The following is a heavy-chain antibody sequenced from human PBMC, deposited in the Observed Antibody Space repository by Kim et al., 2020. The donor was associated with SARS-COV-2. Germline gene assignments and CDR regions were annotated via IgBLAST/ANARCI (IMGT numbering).Heavy chain of an antibody. CDR3: ARDPDWYWQPSFDY. CDR1: GFTFSSYG. V-gene: IGHV3-33*05. CDR2: ISYDGSNK. D-gene: IGHD2-21*01. Sequence: GGSLRLSCAASGFTFSSYGMHWVRQAPGKGLEWVAVISYDGSNKYYADSVKGRFTISRDNSKNTLYLQMNSLRAEDTAVYYCARDPDWYWQPSFDYWGQGTLVTVSS. J-gene: IGHJ4*02.